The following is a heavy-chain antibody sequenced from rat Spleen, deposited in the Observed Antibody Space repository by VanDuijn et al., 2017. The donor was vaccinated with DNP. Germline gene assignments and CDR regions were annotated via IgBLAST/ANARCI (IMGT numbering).Heavy chain of an antibody. CDR2: INKDSRTI. CDR1: GFNFNDYW. J-gene: IGHJ2*01. V-gene: IGHV4-2*01. CDR3: VREDKGVDA. D-gene: IGHD2-2*01. Sequence: EVKLVESGGGLVQPGRSLKLSCAASGFNFNDYWMGWVRQAPGKGLERIGEINKDSRTIDYSPSLKDKFTVSRDNAQNTLYLQMNKLGSEDTAIYYCVREDKGVDAWGQGVMVTVSS.